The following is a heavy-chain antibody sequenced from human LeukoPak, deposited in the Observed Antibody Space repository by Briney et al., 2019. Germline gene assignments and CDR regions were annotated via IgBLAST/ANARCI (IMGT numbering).Heavy chain of an antibody. CDR1: GFTFSSYA. Sequence: GGSLRLSCAASGFTFSSYAMSWVRQAPGKGLEWVSAISGSGGSTYYADSVKGRFAISRDSSKNTLHLQMNSLRAEDTAVYYCASPGGVPTPDPWGQGTLVTVSS. V-gene: IGHV3-23*01. J-gene: IGHJ5*02. CDR3: ASPGGVPTPDP. D-gene: IGHD3-16*01. CDR2: ISGSGGST.